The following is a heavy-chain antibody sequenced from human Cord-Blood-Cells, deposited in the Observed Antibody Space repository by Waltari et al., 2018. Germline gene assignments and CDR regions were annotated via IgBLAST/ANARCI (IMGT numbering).Heavy chain of an antibody. J-gene: IGHJ4*02. V-gene: IGHV4-34*01. CDR2: INHSGST. Sequence: QVQLQQWGAGLLKPSETLSLTCAVYGGSFSGYYWSWIHQPPGKGLEWIGEINHSGSTNYNPSRKSRVTISVDTSKNQFSLKLSSVTAADTAVYYCARGRRYYFDYWGQGTLVTVSS. CDR1: GGSFSGYY. CDR3: ARGRRYYFDY.